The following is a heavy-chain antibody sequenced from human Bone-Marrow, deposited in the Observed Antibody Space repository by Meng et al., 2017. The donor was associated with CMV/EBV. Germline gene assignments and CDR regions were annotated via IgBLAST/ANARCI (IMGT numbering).Heavy chain of an antibody. J-gene: IGHJ4*02. CDR2: ISYSGDT. Sequence: SETLSLTCAVSGGSISSSNWWSWVRQPPGKGLEWIGEISYSGDTKYNPSLQSRATISSDTTNNRFSLRLNSVTAADTGVYFCARSPGFWSLDYWGRGTLVTVSS. D-gene: IGHD2-8*02. V-gene: IGHV4-4*02. CDR3: ARSPGFWSLDY. CDR1: GGSISSSNW.